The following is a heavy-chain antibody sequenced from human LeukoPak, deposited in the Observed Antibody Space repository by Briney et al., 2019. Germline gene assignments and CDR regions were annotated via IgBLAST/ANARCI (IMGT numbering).Heavy chain of an antibody. CDR3: ARDSPDVEMATITTDY. CDR2: INPSGGST. D-gene: IGHD5-24*01. CDR1: GYTFTSYY. V-gene: IGHV1-46*01. Sequence: ASVKVSCKASGYTFTSYYMHWVRQAPGQGLEWMGIINPSGGSTSYAQKFQGRVTMTRDMSTSTVYMELSSLRSEDTAVYYCARDSPDVEMATITTDYWGQGTLVTVSS. J-gene: IGHJ4*02.